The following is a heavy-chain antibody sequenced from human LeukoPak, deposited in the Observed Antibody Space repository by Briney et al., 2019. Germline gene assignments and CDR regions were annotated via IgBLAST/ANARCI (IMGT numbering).Heavy chain of an antibody. CDR3: ARRPSIVGAITPAFDY. Sequence: GGSLRLSCAASGFTFSSYAMHWVRQAPGKGLEWVAVISYDGSNKYYADSVKGRFTISRDNSKNTLYLQMNSLRAEDTAVYYCARRPSIVGAITPAFDYWGQGTLVTVSS. CDR2: ISYDGSNK. V-gene: IGHV3-30-3*01. J-gene: IGHJ4*02. CDR1: GFTFSSYA. D-gene: IGHD1-26*01.